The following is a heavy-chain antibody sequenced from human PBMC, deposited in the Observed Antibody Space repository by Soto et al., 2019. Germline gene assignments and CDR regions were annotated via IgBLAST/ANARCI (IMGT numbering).Heavy chain of an antibody. CDR1: GGTFTIYA. CDR2: INAGNGNT. J-gene: IGHJ4*01. D-gene: IGHD2-21*02. Sequence: ASGKGSCKASGGTFTIYAMHWVRQAPGQRLEWMGWINAGNGNTKYSQKFQGRVTITRDTSASTAYMELSSLRSEDTAVYYCARDTCGGDCLFDYWGHGPLVPVS. V-gene: IGHV1-3*01. CDR3: ARDTCGGDCLFDY.